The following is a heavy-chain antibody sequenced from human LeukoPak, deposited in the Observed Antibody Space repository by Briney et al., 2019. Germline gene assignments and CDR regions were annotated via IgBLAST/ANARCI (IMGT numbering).Heavy chain of an antibody. Sequence: GKSLRLSCAASGFTFSTYAMHWVRQAPGKGLEWVAVISYDGSNKYYADSVKGRFTISRDSSKNTLYLQVSSLRVEDTAVYYCARDLKYSSSWYYFDYWGQGTLVTVSS. J-gene: IGHJ4*02. CDR2: ISYDGSNK. CDR1: GFTFSTYA. V-gene: IGHV3-30-3*01. CDR3: ARDLKYSSSWYYFDY. D-gene: IGHD6-13*01.